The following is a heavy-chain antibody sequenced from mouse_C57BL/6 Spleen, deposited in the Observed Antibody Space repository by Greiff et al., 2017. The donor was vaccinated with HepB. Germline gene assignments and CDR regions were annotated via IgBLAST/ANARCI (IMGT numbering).Heavy chain of an antibody. D-gene: IGHD2-4*01. V-gene: IGHV3-6*01. CDR2: ISYDGSN. J-gene: IGHJ3*01. CDR3: AREGKNDYDDLSWFAY. Sequence: EVKVEESGPGLVKPSQSLSLTCSVTGYSITSGYYWNWIRQFPGNKLEWMGYISYDGSNNYNPSLKNRISITRDTSKKQFFLKLNSVTTEDTATYYCAREGKNDYDDLSWFAYWGQGTLVTVSA. CDR1: GYSITSGYY.